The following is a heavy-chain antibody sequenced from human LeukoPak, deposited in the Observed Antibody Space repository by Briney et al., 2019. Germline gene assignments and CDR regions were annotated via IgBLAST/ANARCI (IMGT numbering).Heavy chain of an antibody. V-gene: IGHV4-59*01. J-gene: IGHJ4*02. CDR3: ARVGRGDHTWGSYYCDH. CDR1: GDSFSSYH. CDR2: ISSRGST. D-gene: IGHD3-16*01. Sequence: SETLSLTCTVSGDSFSSYHWSWLRQPPGKGLEWIGYISSRGSTSYNPSLKSRVSISVDTSKNQFSLRLNSVTAADTAVYYCARVGRGDHTWGSYYCDHWGQGTLVSVSS.